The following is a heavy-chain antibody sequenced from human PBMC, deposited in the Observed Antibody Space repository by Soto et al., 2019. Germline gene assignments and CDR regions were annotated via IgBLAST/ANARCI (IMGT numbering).Heavy chain of an antibody. V-gene: IGHV1-69*12. D-gene: IGHD2-2*01. J-gene: IGHJ6*02. CDR3: ARHVPAAGYYYGMDV. CDR1: GGTFSSYA. Sequence: QVQLVQSGAEVKKPGSSVKVSCKASGGTFSSYAISWVRQAPGQGLEWMGGIIPIFGTANYAQKFQGRVTITADESARTAYRELSSLRSEDTAVYYCARHVPAAGYYYGMDVWGQGTTVTVSS. CDR2: IIPIFGTA.